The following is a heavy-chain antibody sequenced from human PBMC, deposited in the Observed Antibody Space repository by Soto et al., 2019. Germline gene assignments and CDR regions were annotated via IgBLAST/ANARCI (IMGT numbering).Heavy chain of an antibody. CDR1: GYTFTTSG. V-gene: IGHV1-18*01. D-gene: IGHD1-26*01. CDR3: ARQGSWPYYYYGLDV. J-gene: IGHJ6*02. Sequence: QVQLVQSGPEVRKPGASVKVSCEASGYTFTTSGISWVRQVPGQGLEWMGWISTYNGDTNSAQNFQGRVLMTADTSTGTAFMELMSLKSDDTAVYYCARQGSWPYYYYGLDVWDQGTTVTVSS. CDR2: ISTYNGDT.